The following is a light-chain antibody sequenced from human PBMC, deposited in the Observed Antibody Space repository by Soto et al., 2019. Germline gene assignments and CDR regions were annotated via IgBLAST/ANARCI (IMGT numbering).Light chain of an antibody. J-gene: IGLJ2*01. CDR3: TSYTSVTIVV. V-gene: IGLV2-14*01. CDR1: NSDIGGYNS. CDR2: GVT. Sequence: QSALTQPASVSGSPGQSITISCTGSNSDIGGYNSVSWYQQHPGKAPKLLIFGVTNRPSGVSDRSSGSKSGNTASLTISALQAEDEADYYCTSYTSVTIVVFGGGTKVTVL.